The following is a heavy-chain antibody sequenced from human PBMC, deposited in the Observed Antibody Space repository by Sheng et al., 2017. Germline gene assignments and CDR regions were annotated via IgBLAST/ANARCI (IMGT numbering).Heavy chain of an antibody. CDR3: AKSDWFDP. V-gene: IGHV3-74*01. CDR2: VRSDGSST. Sequence: EVQLVESGGGSVQPGGSLRLSCAASVFTFRNYWMHWVRQVPGKGLEWVSRVRSDGSSTTYADSVKGRFTVSRDNAKSTLYLQMNSLRAEDTAVYYCAKSDWFDPWGQGTRGHRLL. D-gene: IGHD2-21*01. CDR1: VFTFRNYW. J-gene: IGHJ5*02.